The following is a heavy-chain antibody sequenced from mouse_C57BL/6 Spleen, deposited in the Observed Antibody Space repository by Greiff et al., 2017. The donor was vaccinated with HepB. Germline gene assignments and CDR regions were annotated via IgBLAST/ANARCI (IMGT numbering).Heavy chain of an antibody. D-gene: IGHD4-1*01. J-gene: IGHJ2*01. CDR3: AREGTGTGSFDY. Sequence: EVMLVESGGGLVKPGGSLKLSCAASGFTFSSYAMSWVRQTPEKRLEWVATISDGGSYTYYPDNVKGRFTISRDNAKNNLYLQMSHLKSEDTAMYYCAREGTGTGSFDYWGQGTTLTVSS. CDR1: GFTFSSYA. V-gene: IGHV5-4*01. CDR2: ISDGGSYT.